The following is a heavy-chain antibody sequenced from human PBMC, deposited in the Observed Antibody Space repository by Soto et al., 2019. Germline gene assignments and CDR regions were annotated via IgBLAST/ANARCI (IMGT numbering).Heavy chain of an antibody. CDR1: GGTFSSYA. V-gene: IGHV1-69*06. CDR3: AREGVAQLPPYYYYGMDV. Sequence: QVQLVQSGAEVKKPGSSVKVSCKASGGTFSSYAISWVRQAPGQGLEWMGGIIPIFGTANYAQKFQGRVTITADKSTSTAYMELSSLRSEDTAVYYCAREGVAQLPPYYYYGMDVWGQGTTVTVSS. D-gene: IGHD2-2*01. CDR2: IIPIFGTA. J-gene: IGHJ6*02.